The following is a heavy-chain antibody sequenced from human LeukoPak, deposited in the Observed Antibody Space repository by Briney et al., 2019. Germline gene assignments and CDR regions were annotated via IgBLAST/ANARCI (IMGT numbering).Heavy chain of an antibody. CDR1: GFTFSNYA. J-gene: IGHJ4*02. Sequence: PGGSLRLSRAASGFTFSNYAMSWVRQAPGKRLEWVSAISGSGGTTYHADSVKGRFTISRDNSKNTLYLQMNTLRAEDTAVYYCAKDGYDYDSSYSYFDYWGQGTLVTVSS. D-gene: IGHD3-22*01. CDR3: AKDGYDYDSSYSYFDY. V-gene: IGHV3-23*01. CDR2: ISGSGGTT.